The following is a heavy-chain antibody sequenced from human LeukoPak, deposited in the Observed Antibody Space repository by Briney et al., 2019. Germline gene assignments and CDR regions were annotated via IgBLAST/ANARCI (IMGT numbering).Heavy chain of an antibody. CDR1: GYTFTNYG. Sequence: ASVKVSCKASGYTFTNYGISWVRQAPGQGLEWMGWISAYNSNKDYAQKLQGRLTMTTDTSTSTAYMELRSLRSDDTAVYYCAREGRYCIGISCYSRPKLLDYWGQGTLVTVSS. J-gene: IGHJ4*02. CDR3: AREGRYCIGISCYSRPKLLDY. V-gene: IGHV1-18*01. D-gene: IGHD2-15*01. CDR2: ISAYNSNK.